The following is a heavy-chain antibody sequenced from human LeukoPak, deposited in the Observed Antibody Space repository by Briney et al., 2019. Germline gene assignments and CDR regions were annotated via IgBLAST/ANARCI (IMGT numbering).Heavy chain of an antibody. CDR1: GYTFTGYY. J-gene: IGHJ4*02. V-gene: IGHV1-2*02. D-gene: IGHD2-15*01. CDR2: INPNSGGT. Sequence: ASVKVSCKASGYTFTGYYMHWVRQAPGQGLEWMGWINPNSGGTNYAQKFQGRVTITRDTSISTAYMELSRLRSDDTAVYYCARGVGWAGKYYFDYWGQGTLVTVSS. CDR3: ARGVGWAGKYYFDY.